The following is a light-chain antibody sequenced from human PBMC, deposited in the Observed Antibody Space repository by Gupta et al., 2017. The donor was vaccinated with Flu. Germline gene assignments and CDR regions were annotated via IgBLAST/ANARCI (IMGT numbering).Light chain of an antibody. V-gene: IGLV3-1*01. CDR1: KLGHKY. J-gene: IGLJ1*01. Sequence: SYALTQPPSLSVSPGQTASITCSGDKLGHKYASWYQQKPGQSPLLIIYQDTKRPSGIPERFSASNSGNTATLTISGTQPMDEAEYYCQAWDSSTYVFGTGTKVTVL. CDR3: QAWDSSTYV. CDR2: QDT.